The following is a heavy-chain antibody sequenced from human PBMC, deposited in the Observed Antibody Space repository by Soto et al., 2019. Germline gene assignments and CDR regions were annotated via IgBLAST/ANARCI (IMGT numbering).Heavy chain of an antibody. CDR3: SRGLRRTLLTWFYX. Sequence: PSETLSLTCTVSGGSISSCYWSWIRQPPGPGLAWIWYIYYIGSTNYNPSLKSLVTISVETSKKQFSLKLSSVTAADTAVYYCSRGLRRTLLTWFYXWGQVTLFTVSX. CDR2: IYYIGST. CDR1: GGSISSCY. D-gene: IGHD3-10*01. J-gene: IGHJ5*02. V-gene: IGHV4-59*01.